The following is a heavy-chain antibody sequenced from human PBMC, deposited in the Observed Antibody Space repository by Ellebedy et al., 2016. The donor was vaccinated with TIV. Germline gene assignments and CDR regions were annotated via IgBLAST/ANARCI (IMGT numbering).Heavy chain of an antibody. Sequence: AASVKVSCKVFGYTLTELSMHWVRQAPGKGLAWMGGFDPEDGDTIYAQKFQGRVTMTEDTSTDTAYMELSSLRSEDTAVYYCATDIAGAVAAYYYHGMDVWGQGTTVTVSS. D-gene: IGHD6-19*01. J-gene: IGHJ6*02. CDR2: FDPEDGDT. V-gene: IGHV1-24*01. CDR1: GYTLTELS. CDR3: ATDIAGAVAAYYYHGMDV.